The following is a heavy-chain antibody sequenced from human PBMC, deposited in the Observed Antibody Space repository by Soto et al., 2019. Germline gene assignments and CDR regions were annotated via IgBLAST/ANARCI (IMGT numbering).Heavy chain of an antibody. D-gene: IGHD3-3*01. CDR1: GYTFTIYD. CDR3: ARGRGFFGRKLNWFDP. Sequence: QVQLVQSGAEVKKPGASVKVSCKASGYTFTIYDINWVRQATGQGLEWMGWMNPNSGNTVYAQKVQGRVTINRNTTRSTGYMELSSLSSEDTAVYYCARGRGFFGRKLNWFDPWGQGTLVTVSS. CDR2: MNPNSGNT. J-gene: IGHJ5*02. V-gene: IGHV1-8*01.